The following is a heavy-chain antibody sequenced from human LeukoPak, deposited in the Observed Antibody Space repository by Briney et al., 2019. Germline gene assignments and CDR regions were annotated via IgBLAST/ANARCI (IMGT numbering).Heavy chain of an antibody. Sequence: ASVKVSFKASGYTFTSYGISWVRQAPGQGLEWMGWISAYNGNTNYAQKLQGRVTMTTDTSTSTAYMELRSLRSDDTAVYYCAREFEYCSGGSCYSEYLNAFDIWGQGTMVTVSS. CDR3: AREFEYCSGGSCYSEYLNAFDI. D-gene: IGHD2-15*01. CDR2: ISAYNGNT. CDR1: GYTFTSYG. J-gene: IGHJ3*02. V-gene: IGHV1-18*01.